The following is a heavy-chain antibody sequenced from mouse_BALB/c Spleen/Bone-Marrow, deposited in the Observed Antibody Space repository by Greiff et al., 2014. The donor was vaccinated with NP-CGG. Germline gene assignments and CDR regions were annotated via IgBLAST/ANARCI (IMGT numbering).Heavy chain of an antibody. V-gene: IGHV1S135*01. D-gene: IGHD2-4*01. J-gene: IGHJ3*01. Sequence: LVESGPELMKPGASVKISCKASGYSLTSYYIHWVKQNHGKSLEWIGYIDPFNGVTIYNQKFKGKATLTADKSSSTAYMHLSSLTSEDSAVYYCARRVITTGPGFAYWGQGTLVTVSA. CDR3: ARRVITTGPGFAY. CDR2: IDPFNGVT. CDR1: GYSLTSYY.